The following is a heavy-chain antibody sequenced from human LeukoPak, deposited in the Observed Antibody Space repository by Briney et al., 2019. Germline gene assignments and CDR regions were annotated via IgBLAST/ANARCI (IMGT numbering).Heavy chain of an antibody. J-gene: IGHJ4*02. Sequence: GGSLRLSCAASGFTFRSHDMSWVRQAPGKGLEWVSGISASGGSTFYADSVKGRFTISRDNSKNTLYLQMNSLRAEDTAVYYCAKDPIAAAVYYFDYWGQGTLVTVSS. V-gene: IGHV3-23*01. D-gene: IGHD6-13*01. CDR2: ISASGGST. CDR1: GFTFRSHD. CDR3: AKDPIAAAVYYFDY.